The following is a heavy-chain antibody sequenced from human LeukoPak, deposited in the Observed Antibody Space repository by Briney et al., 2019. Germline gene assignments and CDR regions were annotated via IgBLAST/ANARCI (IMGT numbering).Heavy chain of an antibody. V-gene: IGHV1-3*01. CDR2: INAGNGNT. CDR1: GYTFTSYA. D-gene: IGHD5-12*01. J-gene: IGHJ4*02. CDR3: ARLRYSGYSLGGLDY. Sequence: GASVKVSCKASGYTFTSYAMHWVRQAPGQRLEWMGWINAGNGNTKYSQKFQGRVTITRDTSASTAYMELSSLRSEDTAVYYCARLRYSGYSLGGLDYWGQGTLVTVSS.